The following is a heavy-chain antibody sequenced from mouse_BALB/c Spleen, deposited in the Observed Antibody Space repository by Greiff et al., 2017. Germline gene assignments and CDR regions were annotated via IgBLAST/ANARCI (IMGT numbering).Heavy chain of an antibody. Sequence: EVKLVESGPGLVKPSQSLSLTCSVTGYSITSGYYWNWIRQFPGNKLEWMGYISYDGSNNYNPSLKNRISITRDTSKNQFFLKLNSVTTEDTATYYCARFDLQFAYWGQGTLVTVSA. J-gene: IGHJ3*01. CDR2: ISYDGSN. CDR3: ARFDLQFAY. V-gene: IGHV3-6*02. CDR1: GYSITSGYY. D-gene: IGHD2-4*01.